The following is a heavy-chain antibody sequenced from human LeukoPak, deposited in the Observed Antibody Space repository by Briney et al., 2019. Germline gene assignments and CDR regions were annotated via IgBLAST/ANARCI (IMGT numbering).Heavy chain of an antibody. V-gene: IGHV3-21*01. CDR2: ISSRSNYI. CDR3: ARDAYYSGSWIYSK. J-gene: IGHJ4*02. Sequence: GGSLRLSCEVSGFNFSTYTMNWVRQSPRKGLEWVSSISSRSNYIYYAESLKGRLTISRDNAKNSLYLQMTGLRAEDTAVYYCARDAYYSGSWIYSKWGQGTLVTVSS. CDR1: GFNFSTYT. D-gene: IGHD3-10*01.